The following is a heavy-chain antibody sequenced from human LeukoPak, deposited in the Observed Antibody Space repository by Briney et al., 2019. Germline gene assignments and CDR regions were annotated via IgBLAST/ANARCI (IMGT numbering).Heavy chain of an antibody. D-gene: IGHD3-10*01. CDR3: ARRGPITMVRGVNARFDP. J-gene: IGHJ5*02. V-gene: IGHV4-34*01. CDR1: GGSFSGYY. CDR2: INHSGST. Sequence: SETLSLTCAVYGGSFSGYYWSWIRQPPGKGLEWIGEINHSGSTNYNPSLKSRVTISVDTSKNQFSLKLSSVTAADTAVYYCARRGPITMVRGVNARFDPWGQGTLVTVSS.